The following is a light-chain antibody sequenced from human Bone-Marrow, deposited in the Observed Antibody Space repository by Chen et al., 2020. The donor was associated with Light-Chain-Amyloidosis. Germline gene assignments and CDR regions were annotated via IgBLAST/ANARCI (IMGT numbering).Light chain of an antibody. CDR1: NSDVGGYNY. J-gene: IGLJ2*01. CDR3: SSYTSSSTLV. V-gene: IGLV2-14*01. Sequence: QSALTQPATLSGSPGQSITISCTGTNSDVGGYNYVSWYQQHPGKAPKLMIYDVSNRPSGVSNRFSGSKSGNTASLTISGLQAEDEADYYCSSYTSSSTLVFGGGTKLTVL. CDR2: DVS.